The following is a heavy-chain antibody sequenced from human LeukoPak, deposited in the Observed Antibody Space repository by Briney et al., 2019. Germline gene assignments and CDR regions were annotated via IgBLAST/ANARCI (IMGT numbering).Heavy chain of an antibody. D-gene: IGHD3-16*01. Sequence: SETLSLTCTVSGSSISSYYWSWIRQPPGKGLEWIGYIYYSGSTNYNPSLKSRVTISVDTSKNQFSLKLSSVTVADTAVYYCARDKLSFGSRYNWFDPWGQGSLVTVSS. CDR2: IYYSGST. CDR3: ARDKLSFGSRYNWFDP. CDR1: GSSISSYY. J-gene: IGHJ5*02. V-gene: IGHV4-59*01.